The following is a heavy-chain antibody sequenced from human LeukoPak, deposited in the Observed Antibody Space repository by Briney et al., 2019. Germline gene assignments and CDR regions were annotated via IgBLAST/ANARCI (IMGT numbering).Heavy chain of an antibody. CDR1: GYTFTGYY. V-gene: IGHV1-2*02. CDR2: INPNSGDT. CDR3: ARSQIHDY. Sequence: ASVKVSCKASGYTFTGYYMHWVRQAPGQGLEWMGWINPNSGDTKYAQKFQGRVTMTRDTSIGTAYMELSRLTSDDTAVYNCARSQIHDYWGQGTLVTVSS. J-gene: IGHJ4*02.